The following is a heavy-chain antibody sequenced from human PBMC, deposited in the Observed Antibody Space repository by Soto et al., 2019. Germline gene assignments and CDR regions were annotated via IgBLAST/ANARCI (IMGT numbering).Heavy chain of an antibody. D-gene: IGHD3-22*01. CDR2: IYYSGST. CDR1: GGSISSGDYY. J-gene: IGHJ4*02. V-gene: IGHV4-30-4*01. CDR3: AREGYYDSSGYYS. Sequence: SESLSLTCPVSGGSISSGDYYWSWIRQPPGKGLEWIGYIYYSGSTYYNPSLKSRVTISVDASKNQFSLKLSSVTAADTAVYYCAREGYYDSSGYYSWGQGTLVTVSS.